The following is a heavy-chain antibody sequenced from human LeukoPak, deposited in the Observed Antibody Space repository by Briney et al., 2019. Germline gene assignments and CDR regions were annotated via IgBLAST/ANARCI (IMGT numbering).Heavy chain of an antibody. CDR1: GFTVSSNY. CDR2: IYSGGST. CDR3: ARDPTRHYYDSSGYGP. V-gene: IGHV3-66*02. J-gene: IGHJ5*02. Sequence: PGGSLRLSCAASGFTVSSNYMSWVRQSPGKGLEWVSVIYSGGSTYYADSVKGRFTISRDNSKNPLYLQMNSLRAEDTAVYYCARDPTRHYYDSSGYGPWGQGTLVTVSS. D-gene: IGHD3-22*01.